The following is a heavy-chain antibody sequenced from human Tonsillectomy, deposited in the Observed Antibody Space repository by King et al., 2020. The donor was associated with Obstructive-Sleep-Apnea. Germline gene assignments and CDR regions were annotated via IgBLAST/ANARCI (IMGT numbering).Heavy chain of an antibody. Sequence: VQLVESGAEVKKPGESLRISCKGSGYSFATQWISWVRQMPGKGLEWMGRIDPSDSYTNYSPSFQGHVTISADKSSSTAYLQWSSLKASDTAMYYCARGYCSSTSCYIFDYWGQGTLVTVSS. V-gene: IGHV5-10-1*03. CDR1: GYSFATQW. CDR2: IDPSDSYT. CDR3: ARGYCSSTSCYIFDY. J-gene: IGHJ4*02. D-gene: IGHD2-2*02.